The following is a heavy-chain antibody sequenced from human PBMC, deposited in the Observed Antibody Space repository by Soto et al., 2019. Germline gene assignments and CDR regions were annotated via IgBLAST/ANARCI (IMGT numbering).Heavy chain of an antibody. Sequence: QVQLVESGGGVVQPGRSLRLSCAASGFTFSSYAMHWVRQAPGKGLEWVAVISYDGSNKYYADSVKGRFTISRDNSKNTLYLQMNSLRAEDTAVYYCARDSRAGTTWGSYYYYGMDVWGQGTTVTVSS. CDR3: ARDSRAGTTWGSYYYYGMDV. CDR2: ISYDGSNK. J-gene: IGHJ6*02. D-gene: IGHD1-1*01. CDR1: GFTFSSYA. V-gene: IGHV3-30-3*01.